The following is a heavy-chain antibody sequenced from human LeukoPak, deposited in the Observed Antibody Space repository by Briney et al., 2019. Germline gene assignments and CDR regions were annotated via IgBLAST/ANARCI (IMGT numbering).Heavy chain of an antibody. D-gene: IGHD2-15*01. Sequence: SVKVSCKASGGTFSNYAISWVRQAPGQGLEWMGGIIPVFGTANYVQKFQGRVTITVDESTSTAYMELSSLRSEDTAVYYCARGYCSGGSCYSQYYYYMDVWGKGTTVTVSS. V-gene: IGHV1-69*13. J-gene: IGHJ6*03. CDR3: ARGYCSGGSCYSQYYYYMDV. CDR1: GGTFSNYA. CDR2: IIPVFGTA.